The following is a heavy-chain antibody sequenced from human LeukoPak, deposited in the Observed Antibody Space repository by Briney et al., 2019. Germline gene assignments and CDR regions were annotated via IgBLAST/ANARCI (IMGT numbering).Heavy chain of an antibody. CDR3: ARHQRDYGDYVPRYMDV. Sequence: SETLSLTCTVSGGSISGYYWSWIRQPPGEGLEWIGYIYYSVNTNYNPSLKSRVTIVGDTSKNQFSLKLSSVTAADTAVYYCARHQRDYGDYVPRYMDVWGKGTTLTVA. CDR2: IYYSVNT. J-gene: IGHJ6*03. CDR1: GGSISGYY. V-gene: IGHV4-59*08. D-gene: IGHD4-17*01.